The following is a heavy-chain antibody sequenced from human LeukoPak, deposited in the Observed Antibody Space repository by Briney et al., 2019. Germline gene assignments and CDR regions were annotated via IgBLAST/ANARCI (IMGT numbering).Heavy chain of an antibody. CDR1: GFTFSDYY. D-gene: IGHD3-22*01. Sequence: GGSLRLSCAASGFTFSDYYMSWIRQAPGKGLEWVSYISSSGSTIYYADSVKGRFTISRDNAKNSLYLQMNSLRAEDTAVYYCARDRWETSGYYLYFDYWGQGTLVTVSS. V-gene: IGHV3-11*01. J-gene: IGHJ4*02. CDR2: ISSSGSTI. CDR3: ARDRWETSGYYLYFDY.